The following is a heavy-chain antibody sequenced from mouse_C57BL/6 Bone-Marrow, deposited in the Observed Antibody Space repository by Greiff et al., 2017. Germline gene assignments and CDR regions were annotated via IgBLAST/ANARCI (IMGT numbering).Heavy chain of an antibody. Sequence: VQLVESGAELVRPGASVTLSCKASGYTFTDYEMHWVKQTPVHGLEWIGAIDPETGGTAYNQKFKGKAILTADKSSSTAYMELRSLTSEDSAVYYCTRRRRGGMDYWGQGTSVTVSS. CDR2: IDPETGGT. V-gene: IGHV1-15*01. CDR1: GYTFTDYE. J-gene: IGHJ4*01. CDR3: TRRRRGGMDY.